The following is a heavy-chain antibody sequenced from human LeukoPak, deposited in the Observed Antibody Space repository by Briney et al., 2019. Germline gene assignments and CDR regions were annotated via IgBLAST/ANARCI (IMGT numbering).Heavy chain of an antibody. CDR1: GGSISSGGYS. D-gene: IGHD2/OR15-2a*01. V-gene: IGHV4-30-2*01. CDR2: IYHSGST. J-gene: IGHJ4*02. Sequence: PSQTLSLTCAVPGGSISSGGYSWSWIRQPPGKGLEWIGYIYHSGSTYYNPSLKSRVTISVDRSKNQFSLKLSSVTAADTAVYYCARGDYFFDYWGQGTLVTVSS. CDR3: ARGDYFFDY.